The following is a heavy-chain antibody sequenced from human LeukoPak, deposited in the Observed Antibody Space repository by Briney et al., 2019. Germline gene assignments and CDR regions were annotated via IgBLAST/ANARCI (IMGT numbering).Heavy chain of an antibody. CDR1: GFTFSSYA. Sequence: PGGSLRLSCAASGFTFSSYAMSWVRQAPGRGLEWVSAIRGSGGSTYYADSVKGRFTTSRDHSKNPLYLQMNSLRAEDTAGYYCAKGSPRRAAAGIRPLDYWGQGTLVTVSS. D-gene: IGHD6-13*01. V-gene: IGHV3-23*01. CDR2: IRGSGGST. J-gene: IGHJ4*02. CDR3: AKGSPRRAAAGIRPLDY.